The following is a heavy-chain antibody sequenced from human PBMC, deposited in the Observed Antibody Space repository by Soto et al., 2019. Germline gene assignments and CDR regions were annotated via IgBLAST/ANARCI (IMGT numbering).Heavy chain of an antibody. CDR1: GYTFTSYG. V-gene: IGHV1-18*01. J-gene: IGHJ3*02. CDR2: ISAYNGNT. CDR3: ARSYDSSGYYYNAFDI. D-gene: IGHD3-22*01. Sequence: ASLKVSCKASGYTFTSYGISWVRQAPGQGLEWMGWISAYNGNTNYAQKLQGRVTMTTDTSTSTAYMELRSLRSDDTAVYYCARSYDSSGYYYNAFDIWGQGTMVTVSS.